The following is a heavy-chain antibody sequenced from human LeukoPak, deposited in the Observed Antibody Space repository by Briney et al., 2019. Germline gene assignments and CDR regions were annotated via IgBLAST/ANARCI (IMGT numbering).Heavy chain of an antibody. Sequence: GGSLRLSCAASGFTFSSYAMHWVRQAPGKGLEWVAVTSSDGSNKYYADSVKGRFTISRDNSKNTRYLQMNSLRAEDTAVYYCARDSVAPAVHYYFDYWGQRTLVTVSS. J-gene: IGHJ4*02. CDR3: ARDSVAPAVHYYFDY. D-gene: IGHD2-2*01. V-gene: IGHV3-30*04. CDR2: TSSDGSNK. CDR1: GFTFSSYA.